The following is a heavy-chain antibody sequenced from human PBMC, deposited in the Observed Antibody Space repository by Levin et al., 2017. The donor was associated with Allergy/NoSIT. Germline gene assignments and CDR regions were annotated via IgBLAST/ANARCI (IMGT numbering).Heavy chain of an antibody. CDR1: GFTFSSYW. V-gene: IGHV3-7*01. CDR2: IKQDGSEK. J-gene: IGHJ4*02. Sequence: GESLKISCAASGFTFSSYWMSWVRQAPGKGLEWVANIKQDGSEKYYVDSVKGRFTISRDNAKNSLYLQMNSLRAEDTAVYYCAREGYDFWSGYTDYWGQGTLVTVSS. CDR3: AREGYDFWSGYTDY. D-gene: IGHD3-3*01.